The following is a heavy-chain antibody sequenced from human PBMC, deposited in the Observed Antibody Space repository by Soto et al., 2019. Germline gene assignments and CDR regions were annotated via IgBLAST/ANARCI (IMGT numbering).Heavy chain of an antibody. CDR2: IKQDGSEK. CDR1: GFSFSSHW. J-gene: IGHJ4*02. V-gene: IGHV3-7*03. D-gene: IGHD6-13*01. CDR3: TSLSSTWPRDY. Sequence: EVQLVESGGGLVQPGGSLRVSCAASGFSFSSHWMSWVRQAPGKGLEWVANIKQDGSEKYYVDSVKGRFTSSRDNVKNSLYLQMNSLRAEDTAIYYCTSLSSTWPRDYWGQGTLVTVSS.